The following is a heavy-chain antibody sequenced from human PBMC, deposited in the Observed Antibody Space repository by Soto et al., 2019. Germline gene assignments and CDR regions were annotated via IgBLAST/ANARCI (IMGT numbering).Heavy chain of an antibody. V-gene: IGHV2-5*02. Sequence: QITLKESGPTLVKPTQSLTMTCTVSGFSLSGDGVGVGWIRQPPGKALEWLALIYWDDDQRYSPSLKTRLTITKDTSKNQVVLTMINMDPVDTATYYCAHAFGGTSWPNDAFDIWGQGTVGTASS. J-gene: IGHJ3*02. D-gene: IGHD3-3*02. CDR1: GFSLSGDGVG. CDR2: IYWDDDQ. CDR3: AHAFGGTSWPNDAFDI.